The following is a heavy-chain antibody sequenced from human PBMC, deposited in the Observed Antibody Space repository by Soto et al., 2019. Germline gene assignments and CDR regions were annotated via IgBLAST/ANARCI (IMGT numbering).Heavy chain of an antibody. CDR1: GGSISGGDYY. Sequence: PSETLSLTCTVSGGSISGGDYYWSWIRQPPGKGLEWIGYIYYSGSTYYNPSLKSRVTISVDTSKNQFSLKLSSVTAADTAVYYCARVLYYDSSGYYLNWFDPWGQGTLVTVSS. J-gene: IGHJ5*02. CDR2: IYYSGST. CDR3: ARVLYYDSSGYYLNWFDP. V-gene: IGHV4-30-4*01. D-gene: IGHD3-22*01.